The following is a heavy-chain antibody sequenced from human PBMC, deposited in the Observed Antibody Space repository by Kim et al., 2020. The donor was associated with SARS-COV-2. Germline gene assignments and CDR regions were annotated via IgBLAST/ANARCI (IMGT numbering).Heavy chain of an antibody. V-gene: IGHV7-4-1*02. J-gene: IGHJ6*02. CDR1: GYTFTSYA. Sequence: ASVKVSCKASGYTFTSYAMNWVRQAPGQGLEWMGWINTNTGNPTYAQGFTGRFVFSLDTSVSTAYLQISSLKAEDTAVYYCARGGFLEWLFRLYGMDVWGQGTTVTVSS. CDR3: ARGGFLEWLFRLYGMDV. CDR2: INTNTGNP. D-gene: IGHD3-3*01.